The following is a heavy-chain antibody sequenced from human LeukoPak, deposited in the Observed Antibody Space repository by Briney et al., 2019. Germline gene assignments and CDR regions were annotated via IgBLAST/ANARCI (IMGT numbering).Heavy chain of an antibody. Sequence: SETLSLTCTVSGGSISSGGYYWSWIRQPPGKGLEWIGYIYHSGSTNYNPSLKSRVTISVDTSKNQFSLKLSSVTAADTAVYYCARHGCSGGSCSFDYWGQGTLVTVSS. V-gene: IGHV4-61*08. D-gene: IGHD2-15*01. CDR1: GGSISSGGYY. CDR2: IYHSGST. J-gene: IGHJ4*02. CDR3: ARHGCSGGSCSFDY.